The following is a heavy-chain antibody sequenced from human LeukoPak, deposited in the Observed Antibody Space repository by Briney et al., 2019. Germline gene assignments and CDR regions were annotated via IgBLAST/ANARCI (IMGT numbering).Heavy chain of an antibody. CDR3: ARVEAYSSSWYPSQYYFDY. J-gene: IGHJ4*02. CDR1: GFTFSSYS. D-gene: IGHD6-13*01. V-gene: IGHV3-21*01. Sequence: GGSLRLSCAASGFTFSSYSMNWVRQAPGKGLEWVSSISSSSSYIYYADSVKGRFTISRDNAKNSLYLQMNSLRAEDTAVYYCARVEAYSSSWYPSQYYFDYWGQGTLVTVSS. CDR2: ISSSSSYI.